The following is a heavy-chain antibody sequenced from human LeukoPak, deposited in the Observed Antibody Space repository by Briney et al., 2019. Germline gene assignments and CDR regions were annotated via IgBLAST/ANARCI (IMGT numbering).Heavy chain of an antibody. CDR1: GGSISSYY. CDR2: IYYSGST. Sequence: SETLSLTCTVSGGSISSYYWSWIRQPPGKGLEWIGYIYYSGSTNYNPSLKSRVTISVDTSKNQFSLKLSSVTAADTAVYYCARDRLRDSDAFDIWGQGTMVTVSS. J-gene: IGHJ3*02. V-gene: IGHV4-59*12. CDR3: ARDRLRDSDAFDI.